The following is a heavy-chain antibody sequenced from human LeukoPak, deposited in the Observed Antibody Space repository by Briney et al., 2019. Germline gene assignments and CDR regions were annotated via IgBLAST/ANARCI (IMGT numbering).Heavy chain of an antibody. CDR2: IKLDGSEE. CDR1: GFTFSNYW. CDR3: ANPGFCSRTSCYDGFDY. J-gene: IGHJ4*02. D-gene: IGHD2-2*01. V-gene: IGHV3-7*01. Sequence: PGGSLRLSCAASGFTFSNYWMKWVRQAPGKGLEWVANIKLDGSEEYYVDSVKGRFTISRDNAKNALYLQMNSLRTEDTAVYYCANPGFCSRTSCYDGFDYWGQGTLVTVSS.